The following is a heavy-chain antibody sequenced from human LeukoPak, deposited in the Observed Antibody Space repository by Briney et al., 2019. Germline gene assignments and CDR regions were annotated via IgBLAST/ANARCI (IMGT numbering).Heavy chain of an antibody. Sequence: GGSLRLSCAASGFTFSSYGMHWVRQAPGKGLDWLAYIRNDGSNKYYADSVKGRFTISRDNSKNTLYLQMNSLRAEDTAVCYCAKDPVVVPAAPDVGFDYWGQGTLVTVSS. CDR2: IRNDGSNK. CDR3: AKDPVVVPAAPDVGFDY. D-gene: IGHD2-2*01. V-gene: IGHV3-30*02. CDR1: GFTFSSYG. J-gene: IGHJ4*02.